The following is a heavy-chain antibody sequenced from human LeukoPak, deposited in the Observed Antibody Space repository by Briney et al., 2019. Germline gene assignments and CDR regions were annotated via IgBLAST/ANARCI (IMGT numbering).Heavy chain of an antibody. CDR3: AGARCSGGSCYSWGLWFDP. CDR1: GGSISSYY. V-gene: IGHV4-4*07. CDR2: IYTSGST. D-gene: IGHD2-15*01. Sequence: SETLSLTCTVSGGSISSYYWSWIRQPAGKGLEWIGRIYTSGSTNYNPSLKSRVTMSVDTSKNQFSLKLSSVTAADTAVYYCAGARCSGGSCYSWGLWFDPWGQGTLVTVSS. J-gene: IGHJ5*02.